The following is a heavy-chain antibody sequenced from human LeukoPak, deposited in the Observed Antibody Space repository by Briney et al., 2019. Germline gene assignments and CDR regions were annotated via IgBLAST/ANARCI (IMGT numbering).Heavy chain of an antibody. CDR2: ISSSGSTI. Sequence: GGSLRLSCAASGFTFSSYEMNWVRQAPGKGLEWVSYISSSGSTIYYADSVKGRFTISRDNAKNSLYLQMNSLRAEDTALYYCARAYSGYENYYYYYYMDVWGKGTTVTVSS. V-gene: IGHV3-48*03. D-gene: IGHD5-12*01. J-gene: IGHJ6*03. CDR1: GFTFSSYE. CDR3: ARAYSGYENYYYYYYMDV.